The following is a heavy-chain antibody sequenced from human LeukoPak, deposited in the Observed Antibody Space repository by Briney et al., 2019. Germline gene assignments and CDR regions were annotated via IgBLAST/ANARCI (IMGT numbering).Heavy chain of an antibody. CDR3: ARQYYDSSGHYSAFDI. CDR1: GGSISTYY. CDR2: IYYSGST. J-gene: IGHJ3*02. D-gene: IGHD3-22*01. Sequence: SEALSLTCAVSGGSISTYYWSWIRQPPGKGLEWIGYIYYSGSTNYNPSLKSRVTISVDTSKNQFSLKLSSVTAADTAVYYCARQYYDSSGHYSAFDIWGQGTMVTVSS. V-gene: IGHV4-59*01.